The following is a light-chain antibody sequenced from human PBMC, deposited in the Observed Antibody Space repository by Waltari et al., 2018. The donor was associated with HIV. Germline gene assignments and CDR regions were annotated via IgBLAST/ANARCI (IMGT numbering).Light chain of an antibody. CDR2: TNI. CDR1: SSNIGSNP. CDR3: AVWDDSLRSVL. Sequence: QSVLTQPPSASGTPGQWVNISCSGGSSNIGSNPVNWYRQFPGEAPKLLIYTNIQRPSGVPDRFSGSKSGTSASLAISGLQSEDEADFYCAVWDDSLRSVLFGGGTRLTVL. J-gene: IGLJ3*02. V-gene: IGLV1-44*01.